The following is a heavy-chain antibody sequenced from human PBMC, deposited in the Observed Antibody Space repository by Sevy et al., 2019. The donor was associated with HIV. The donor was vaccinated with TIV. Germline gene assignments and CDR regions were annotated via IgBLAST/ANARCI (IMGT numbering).Heavy chain of an antibody. V-gene: IGHV3-48*03. CDR3: ARVQTGTTARFYYYYMDV. CDR2: ISSSGSTI. D-gene: IGHD1-1*01. CDR1: GFTFSSYE. Sequence: GGSLRLSCAASGFTFSSYEMNWVRQAPGKGLEWVSYISSSGSTIYYADSVKGRFTISRDNAKNSLFLQMTSLRAEDTAVYYCARVQTGTTARFYYYYMDVWGKGTTVTVSS. J-gene: IGHJ6*03.